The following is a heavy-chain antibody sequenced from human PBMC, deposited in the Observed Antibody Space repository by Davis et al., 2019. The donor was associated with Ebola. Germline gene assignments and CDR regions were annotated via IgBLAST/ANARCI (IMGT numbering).Heavy chain of an antibody. CDR2: IWYDGSNK. Sequence: GESLKISCAASGFTFSSYAMHWVRQAPGKGLEWVAVIWYDGSNKYYADSVKGRFTISRDNSKNTLYLQMNSLRAEDTAVYYCARDVYSQPIYYYGMDVWGQGTTVTVSS. D-gene: IGHD5-18*01. CDR3: ARDVYSQPIYYYGMDV. V-gene: IGHV3-33*08. J-gene: IGHJ6*02. CDR1: GFTFSSYA.